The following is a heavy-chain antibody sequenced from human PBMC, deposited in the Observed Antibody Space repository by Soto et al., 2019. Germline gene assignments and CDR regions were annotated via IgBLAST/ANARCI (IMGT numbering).Heavy chain of an antibody. Sequence: EVQLVESGGGLVKPGGSLRLSCAASGFTFSSYSMNWVRQAPGKGLEWVSSISSSSSYIYYADSVQGRFTISRDNAKNSLYLQMNSLRAEDTAVYYCARDGYYDYIWGSYRYNYFDYWGQGTLVTVSS. J-gene: IGHJ4*02. D-gene: IGHD3-16*02. V-gene: IGHV3-21*01. CDR2: ISSSSSYI. CDR1: GFTFSSYS. CDR3: ARDGYYDYIWGSYRYNYFDY.